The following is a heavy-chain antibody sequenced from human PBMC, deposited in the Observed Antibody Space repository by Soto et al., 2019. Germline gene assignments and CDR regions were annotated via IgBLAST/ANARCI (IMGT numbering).Heavy chain of an antibody. D-gene: IGHD6-19*01. CDR2: IHEDKNAK. Sequence: EVRLVESGGGLVQPGGSLRLSCEASGFTFSSRWMTWVRQGPGKGLEWVANIHEDKNAKDYVDSVKGRFTISRDNAKISLYLQMHSLRDDDTAVYYCATNDGPAVAGLVLEFWGQGALVIVSS. CDR1: GFTFSSRW. CDR3: ATNDGPAVAGLVLEF. J-gene: IGHJ4*02. V-gene: IGHV3-7*02.